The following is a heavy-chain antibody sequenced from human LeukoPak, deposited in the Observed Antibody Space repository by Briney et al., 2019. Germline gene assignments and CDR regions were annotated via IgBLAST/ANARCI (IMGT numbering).Heavy chain of an antibody. D-gene: IGHD1-1*01. CDR1: VYTFSSYF. CDR3: TLEVGPSGPY. CDR2: IDPADSYE. Sequence: GESRNISFKGSVYTFSSYFITCLRQIPGRGLGWMGRIDPADSYEKYIPSFQGHVTLSADKSISTAFLPWSSLKASDTAIYSCTLEVGPSGPYWGPGPLVTVSS. J-gene: IGHJ4*02. V-gene: IGHV5-10-1*01.